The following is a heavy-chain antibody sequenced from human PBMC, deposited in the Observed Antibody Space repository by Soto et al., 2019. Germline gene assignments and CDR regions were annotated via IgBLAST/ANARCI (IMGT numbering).Heavy chain of an antibody. CDR3: AREVGATLNGFDP. CDR2: IIPIFGTA. J-gene: IGHJ5*02. V-gene: IGHV1-69*01. Sequence: QVQRVQSGAEVKKPGSSVKVSCKAAGGTFSSYAISWVRQAPGQGLEWMGGIIPIFGTANYAQKFQCRVTMTADESTSTAYMELSSLRSEDTAVYSCAREVGATLNGFDPWGQGTLVTVSS. CDR1: GGTFSSYA. D-gene: IGHD1-26*01.